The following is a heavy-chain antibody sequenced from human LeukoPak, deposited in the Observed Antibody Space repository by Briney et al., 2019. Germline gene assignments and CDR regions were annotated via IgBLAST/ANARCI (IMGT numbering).Heavy chain of an antibody. CDR3: ARDAPQGWFGAGSYYMDV. J-gene: IGHJ6*03. Sequence: PSETLSLACTVSGGSISSSSYYWGWIRQPPGKGLEWIGSIYYSGSTYYNPSLKSRVTISVDTSKNQFSLKLSSVTAADTAVYYCARDAPQGWFGAGSYYMDVWGKGTTVTVSS. V-gene: IGHV4-39*07. CDR2: IYYSGST. CDR1: GGSISSSSYY. D-gene: IGHD3-10*01.